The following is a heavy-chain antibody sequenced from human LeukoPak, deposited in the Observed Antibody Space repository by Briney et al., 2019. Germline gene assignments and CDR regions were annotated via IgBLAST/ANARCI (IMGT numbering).Heavy chain of an antibody. D-gene: IGHD5-12*01. CDR3: ARGGYSGYVDYYYYGMDV. J-gene: IGHJ6*02. CDR1: GGTFSSYA. CDR2: IIPIFGTA. Sequence: SEKVSCKASGGTFSSYAISWVRQAPGQGLEWMGGIIPIFGTANYAQKFQGRVTITADESTSTAYMELSSLRSEDTAVYYCARGGYSGYVDYYYYGMDVWGQGTTVTVSS. V-gene: IGHV1-69*13.